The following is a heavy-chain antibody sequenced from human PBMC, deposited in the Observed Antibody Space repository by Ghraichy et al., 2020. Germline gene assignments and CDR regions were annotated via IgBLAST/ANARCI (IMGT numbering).Heavy chain of an antibody. CDR1: GGTFSSYA. V-gene: IGHV1-69*05. Sequence: SVKVSCKASGGTFSSYAISWVRQAPGQGLEWMGGIIPIFGTANYAQKFQGRVTITTDESTSTAYMELSSLRSEDTAVYYCARLYDILTGSYFDYWGQGTLVTVSS. D-gene: IGHD3-9*01. CDR3: ARLYDILTGSYFDY. CDR2: IIPIFGTA. J-gene: IGHJ4*02.